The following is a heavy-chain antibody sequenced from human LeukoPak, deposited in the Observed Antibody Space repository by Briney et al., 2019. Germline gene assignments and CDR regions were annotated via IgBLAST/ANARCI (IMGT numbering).Heavy chain of an antibody. CDR1: GGSFSGYY. CDR2: INHSGST. V-gene: IGHV4-34*01. J-gene: IGHJ5*01. CDR3: VRHDGRGGATMGAFDS. D-gene: IGHD5-12*01. Sequence: SETLSLTCAVYGGSFSGYYWSWIRQPPGKGLEWIGEINHSGSTNYNPSLKSRVTISVDTSKNQFSLKLSSVTAADTAVYYCVRHDGRGGATMGAFDSWGQGSLVTVSS.